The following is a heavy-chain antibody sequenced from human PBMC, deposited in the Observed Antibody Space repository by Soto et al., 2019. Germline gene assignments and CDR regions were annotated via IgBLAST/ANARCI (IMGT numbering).Heavy chain of an antibody. J-gene: IGHJ5*02. CDR2: INHDGSDT. Sequence: EVQLVESGGGLVQPGGSLRLSCATSGFTFSPYWMHWVGQAPGMGLMWVSRINHDGSDTIYANSVRGRFIVSRDNAQNTVYLQMNSLTVEDTAVYYCVREVSSVDKSHSRGWFDPWGHGALVTVSS. CDR3: VREVSSVDKSHSRGWFDP. V-gene: IGHV3-74*01. CDR1: GFTFSPYW. D-gene: IGHD2-2*01.